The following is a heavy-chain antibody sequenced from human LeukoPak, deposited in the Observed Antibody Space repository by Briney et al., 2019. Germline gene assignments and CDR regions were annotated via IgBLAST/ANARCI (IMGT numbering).Heavy chain of an antibody. V-gene: IGHV4-30-4*08. J-gene: IGHJ5*02. CDR1: GGSISSGDYY. D-gene: IGHD5-12*01. CDR2: IYYSGSI. CDR3: ARGGDIVATRSTVRNWFDP. Sequence: PSETLSLTCTVSGGSISSGDYYWSWIRQPQGKGLEWIGYIYYSGSIYYNPALKSRVTISVDTSKNQFSLKLSSVTAADTAVYYCARGGDIVATRSTVRNWFDPWGQGTLVTGSS.